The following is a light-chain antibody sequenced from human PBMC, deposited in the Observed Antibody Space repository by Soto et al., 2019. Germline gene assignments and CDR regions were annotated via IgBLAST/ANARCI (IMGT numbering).Light chain of an antibody. CDR2: LNFDGSH. J-gene: IGLJ2*01. CDR3: QTWGTGIRV. Sequence: QAVLTQSPSASASLGTSVKLTCTLSSGHSSYAIAWHQQQPEKGPRYLMKLNFDGSHTKGDGIPDRFSGSSSGAERYLTISSLQSEDEADYYCQTWGTGIRVFGGGTKLTVL. CDR1: SGHSSYA. V-gene: IGLV4-69*01.